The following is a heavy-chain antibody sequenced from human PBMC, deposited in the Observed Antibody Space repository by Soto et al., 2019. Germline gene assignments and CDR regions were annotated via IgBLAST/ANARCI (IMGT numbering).Heavy chain of an antibody. CDR3: ARDIRLSGMDV. CDR1: GYTFTSYA. D-gene: IGHD2-2*02. CDR2: INAGNGNT. J-gene: IGHJ6*02. Sequence: ASVKVSCKASGYTFTSYAMHWVRQAPGQRLEWMGWINAGNGNTKYSQKFQGRVTITRDTSASTAYMELSSLRAEDTAVYYCARDIRLSGMDVWGQGTTVTVSS. V-gene: IGHV1-3*01.